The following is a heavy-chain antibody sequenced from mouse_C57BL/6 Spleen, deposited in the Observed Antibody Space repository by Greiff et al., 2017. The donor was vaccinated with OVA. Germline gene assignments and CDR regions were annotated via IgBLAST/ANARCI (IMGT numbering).Heavy chain of an antibody. CDR1: GYTFTSYW. CDR2: FDPNSGGT. D-gene: IGHD2-4*01. Sequence: QVQLQQPGAELVKPGASVKLSCKASGYTFTSYWMHWVMQRPGRGLEWIGRFDPNSGGTQYNEKFKSKATPTVDKPSSTAYMQLSSLTSEDSAVYYCASYYDYDGDFAYWGQGTLVTVSA. V-gene: IGHV1-72*01. CDR3: ASYYDYDGDFAY. J-gene: IGHJ3*01.